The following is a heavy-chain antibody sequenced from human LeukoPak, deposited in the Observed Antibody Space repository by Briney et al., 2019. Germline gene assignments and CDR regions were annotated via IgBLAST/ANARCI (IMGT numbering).Heavy chain of an antibody. J-gene: IGHJ4*02. D-gene: IGHD2-15*01. CDR3: ASSYCSGGHCYPQQTVYYFDF. V-gene: IGHV7-4-1*02. CDR2: INTNTGNP. Sequence: ASVKVSRKASGYTFTTYAMNWVRQAPGRGLEWMGWINTNTGNPTYAQGFTGRFVFSLDTSVSTAYLQISNLKAEDTAVYYCASSYCSGGHCYPQQTVYYFDFWGQGTLVTVSS. CDR1: GYTFTTYA.